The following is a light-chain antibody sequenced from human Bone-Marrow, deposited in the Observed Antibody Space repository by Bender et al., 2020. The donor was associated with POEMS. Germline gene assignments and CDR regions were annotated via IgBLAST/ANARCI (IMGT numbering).Light chain of an antibody. CDR1: SSNIGTNP. Sequence: QSVLTQPPSASGTPGQRVTISCSGSSSNIGTNPVNWYQQLPGTAPKLLIYGNNNRPSGVPDRFSGSTSGTSASLAISGLRSEDEADYYCAAWEDSLNGWVFGGGTKLTVL. CDR2: GNN. J-gene: IGLJ3*02. CDR3: AAWEDSLNGWV. V-gene: IGLV1-44*01.